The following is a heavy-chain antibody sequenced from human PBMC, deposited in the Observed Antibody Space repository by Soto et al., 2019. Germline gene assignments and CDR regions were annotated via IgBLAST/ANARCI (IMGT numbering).Heavy chain of an antibody. CDR1: GFTFSSYG. CDR2: IWYDGSNK. CDR3: AKSRLSSSWSSFDY. J-gene: IGHJ4*02. Sequence: GVSLRLSCAASGFTFSSYGMHWVRQVPGKGLEWVAVIWYDGSNKYYADSVKGRFTISRDNSKNTLYLQMNSLRAEDTAVYYCAKSRLSSSWSSFDYWGQGTLVTVSS. D-gene: IGHD6-13*01. V-gene: IGHV3-33*06.